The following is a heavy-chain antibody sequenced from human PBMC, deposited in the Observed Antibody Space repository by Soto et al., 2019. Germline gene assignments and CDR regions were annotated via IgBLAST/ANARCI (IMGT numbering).Heavy chain of an antibody. Sequence: GGSLRLSCVGSGFTFSDSVMAWVRQAPGKGLEWLSVMSGDGRTRYALSVTVRFTISRDNSKNTLYLQMRSLRAEDAAAYYCVKWHTSNFDSLPFTGFDFWGQGTQVTGSS. CDR3: VKWHTSNFDSLPFTGFDF. D-gene: IGHD3-22*01. CDR2: MSGDGRT. J-gene: IGHJ4*02. V-gene: IGHV3-23*01. CDR1: GFTFSDSV.